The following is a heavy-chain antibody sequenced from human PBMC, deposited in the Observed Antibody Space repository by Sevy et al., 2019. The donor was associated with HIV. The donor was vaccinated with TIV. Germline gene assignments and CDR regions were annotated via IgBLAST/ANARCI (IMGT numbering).Heavy chain of an antibody. V-gene: IGHV2-5*02. CDR2: IYWDDDK. CDR3: AHAPRYRWIHRHESSSHFVY. J-gene: IGHJ4*02. D-gene: IGHD5-18*01. CDR1: GFSLSTSGVG. Sequence: SGPTLVNPTQTLTLTCTFSGFSLSTSGVGVDWIRQPPGKALEWLAIIYWDDDKRYSPSLKSRLTITKDTSKNQVVLTMTNMDPVDSATYYCAHAPRYRWIHRHESSSHFVYWGQGTLVTASS.